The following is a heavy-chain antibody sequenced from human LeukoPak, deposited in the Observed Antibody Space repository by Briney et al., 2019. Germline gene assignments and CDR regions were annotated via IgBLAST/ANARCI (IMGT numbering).Heavy chain of an antibody. CDR3: ARDTTWELLILDAFDI. CDR1: GFTFDDYG. D-gene: IGHD1-26*01. Sequence: GGSLRLSCAASGFTFDDYGMSWVRQAPGKGLEWVSGINWNGGSTGYADSVKGRFTISRDNAKNSLYLQMNSLRAEDTAVYYCARDTTWELLILDAFDIWGQGTMVTVSS. V-gene: IGHV3-20*04. CDR2: INWNGGST. J-gene: IGHJ3*02.